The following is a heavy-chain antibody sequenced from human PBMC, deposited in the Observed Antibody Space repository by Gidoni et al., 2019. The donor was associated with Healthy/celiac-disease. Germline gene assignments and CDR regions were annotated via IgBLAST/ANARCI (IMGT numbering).Heavy chain of an antibody. D-gene: IGHD3-3*01. Sequence: EVQLLESGGGLVQPGGSLRLSCAASGFNFSSAAMSWVRQAPGKGLEWVSAISGSGGSTYYADSVKGRFTISRDNSKNTLYLQMNSLRAEDTAVYYCANPYYDFWSGQGDYWGQGTLVTVSS. J-gene: IGHJ4*02. CDR3: ANPYYDFWSGQGDY. CDR1: GFNFSSAA. V-gene: IGHV3-23*01. CDR2: ISGSGGST.